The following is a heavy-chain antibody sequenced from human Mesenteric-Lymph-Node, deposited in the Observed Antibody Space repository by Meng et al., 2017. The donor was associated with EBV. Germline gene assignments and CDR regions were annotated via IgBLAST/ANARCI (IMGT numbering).Heavy chain of an antibody. V-gene: IGHV4-4*02. CDR3: ARGEIVRGEWYFDL. Sequence: GRVQEAGPGLVGPSGTLSLTCFVSGGSISSSNWWSWVRQSPGKGLEWIGEIYHGGSTNYNPSLKSRVTMSVDKSQNQFSLKLTSVTAADRAIYYCARGEIVRGEWYFDLWGRGTLVTVSS. D-gene: IGHD1-26*01. CDR2: IYHGGST. J-gene: IGHJ2*01. CDR1: GGSISSSNW.